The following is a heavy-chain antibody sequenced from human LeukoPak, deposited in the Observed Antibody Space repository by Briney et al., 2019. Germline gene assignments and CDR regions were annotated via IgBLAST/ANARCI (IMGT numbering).Heavy chain of an antibody. CDR2: ISGSGSGSNT. V-gene: IGHV3-23*01. Sequence: GGSLRLSCAASGFTSSTYAMSWVRQAPGKGLEWVSNISGSGSGSNTYYADSVKGRFTISRDNSKNTLYLQMNSLRAEGTAVYYCAGGPKQQLLWGRASNGFDPWGQGTLVTVSS. D-gene: IGHD2-2*01. J-gene: IGHJ5*02. CDR1: GFTSSTYA. CDR3: AGGPKQQLLWGRASNGFDP.